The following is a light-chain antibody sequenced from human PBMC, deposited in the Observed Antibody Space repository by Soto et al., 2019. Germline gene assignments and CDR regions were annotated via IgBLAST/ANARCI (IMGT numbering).Light chain of an antibody. Sequence: QSVLTQPPSASGTPGQRVTISCSGSSSNIGSNYVYWYQQLPGTAPKLLIYSNNQRPSGVPDRFSGPKSGTSASLAISGLRSEDEADYYCAAWDDSLSGWVFGGGTKLTVL. CDR1: SSNIGSNY. CDR2: SNN. V-gene: IGLV1-47*02. J-gene: IGLJ3*02. CDR3: AAWDDSLSGWV.